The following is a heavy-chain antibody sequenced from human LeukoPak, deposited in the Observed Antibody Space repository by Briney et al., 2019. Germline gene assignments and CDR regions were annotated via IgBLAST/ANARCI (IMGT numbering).Heavy chain of an antibody. CDR3: ASGNYGSGSSFQFDY. V-gene: IGHV4-4*02. D-gene: IGHD3-10*01. CDR1: GGSISSRNW. Sequence: SGTLSLTCAVSGGSISSRNWWSWVRQPPGKGLEWIGEIYHSGSTNYNPSLKSRVTISVDKSKNQFSLKLSSVTAADTAVYYCASGNYGSGSSFQFDYWGQGTLVTVSS. J-gene: IGHJ4*02. CDR2: IYHSGST.